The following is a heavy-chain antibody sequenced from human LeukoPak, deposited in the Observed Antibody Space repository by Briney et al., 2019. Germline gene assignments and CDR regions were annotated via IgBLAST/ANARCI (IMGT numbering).Heavy chain of an antibody. V-gene: IGHV1-69*06. J-gene: IGHJ4*02. D-gene: IGHD2-2*01. CDR2: IMPMFGKA. CDR1: GGTFSSYD. CDR3: AGGRTDIVVVPATLRNYYFDY. Sequence: SVKVSCKASGGTFSSYDISWVRQAPGQGLEWMGGIMPMFGKANYAQKFQGRVTTTADKATSTAYMELSGLRSEDTAVYYCAGGRTDIVVVPATLRNYYFDYWGQGTLVTVSS.